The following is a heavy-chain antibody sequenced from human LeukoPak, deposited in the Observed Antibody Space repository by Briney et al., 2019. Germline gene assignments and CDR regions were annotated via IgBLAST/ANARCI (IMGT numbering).Heavy chain of an antibody. CDR2: IIPIFGTA. D-gene: IGHD3-22*01. CDR1: GGTFISYA. J-gene: IGHJ5*02. Sequence: ASVKVSCKASGGTFISYAISWVRQAPGQGLEWMGGIIPIFGTANYAQKFQGRVTITADESTSTAYMELSSLRAEDAAVYYCAKDMDTMMVIFNPTWGQGTLVTVSS. V-gene: IGHV1-69*13. CDR3: AKDMDTMMVIFNPT.